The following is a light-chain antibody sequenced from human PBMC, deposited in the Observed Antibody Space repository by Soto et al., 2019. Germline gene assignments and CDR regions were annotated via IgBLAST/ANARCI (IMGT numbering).Light chain of an antibody. CDR1: QSVSSN. CDR3: QQYKTGWA. Sequence: EIVMTQSPATLSVSPGERATLSCRASQSVSSNLAWYQQRPGQAPRLLIYGASTRATGIPARFSGSGSGTEFTLTIGSLQSEDFAFYYCQQYKTGWASGQGTKVEI. CDR2: GAS. J-gene: IGKJ1*01. V-gene: IGKV3-15*01.